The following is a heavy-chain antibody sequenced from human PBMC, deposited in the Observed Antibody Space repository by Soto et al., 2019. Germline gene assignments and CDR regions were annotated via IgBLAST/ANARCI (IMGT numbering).Heavy chain of an antibody. Sequence: SETLSLTCTVSGGSISSYYWRWIRQPPGKGLEWIGYIYYSGSTNYNPSLKSRVTISVDTSKNQFSLKLSSVTAADTAVYYCARDRTGTTRHYMDVWGKGTTVTVSS. CDR1: GGSISSYY. D-gene: IGHD1-1*01. CDR3: ARDRTGTTRHYMDV. J-gene: IGHJ6*03. V-gene: IGHV4-59*01. CDR2: IYYSGST.